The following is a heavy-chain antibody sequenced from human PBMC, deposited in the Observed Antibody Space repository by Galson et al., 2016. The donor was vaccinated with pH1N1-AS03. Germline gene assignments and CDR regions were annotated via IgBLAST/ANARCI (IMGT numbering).Heavy chain of an antibody. CDR3: TRDGTDPHFDFDF. CDR1: GFAFRSHS. V-gene: IGHV3-48*03. Sequence: SLRLSCAASGFAFRSHSMNWVRQAPGKGLEWISYITGVGVTMYGDSVRGRFVLSRDNAKNSVSLQMNSLRAEDTAIYYCTRDGTDPHFDFDFWGQGTLVTVSS. CDR2: ITGVGVTM. J-gene: IGHJ4*02.